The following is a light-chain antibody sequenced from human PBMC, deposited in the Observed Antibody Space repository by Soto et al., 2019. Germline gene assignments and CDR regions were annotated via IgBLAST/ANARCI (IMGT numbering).Light chain of an antibody. CDR3: QQYDTAPRT. CDR1: QTVSSSR. V-gene: IGKV3-20*01. Sequence: EIVLTQSPVTLSLSPGERATLSCRASQTVSSSRLAWFQQKPGQAPRLLIYGASSRATGIPNRFSGSGSGTDFTLTISRLEPDDFALYYCQQYDTAPRTFGQGTKVDIK. CDR2: GAS. J-gene: IGKJ1*01.